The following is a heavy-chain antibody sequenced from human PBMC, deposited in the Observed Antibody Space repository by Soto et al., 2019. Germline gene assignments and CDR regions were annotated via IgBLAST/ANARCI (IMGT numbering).Heavy chain of an antibody. D-gene: IGHD3-16*02. CDR3: SVGGGDLSLTPFDY. Sequence: QVHLVESGGGVVQPGRSLRLSCVASGFNFKAYGMHWVRQAPGKGLEWVAVISTDGTNQHHADSVKGRFTISRDNFKNTLYLQMNCLSPEATAVYFCSVGGGDLSLTPFDYWGQGTLVTVSS. J-gene: IGHJ4*02. CDR2: ISTDGTNQ. CDR1: GFNFKAYG. V-gene: IGHV3-30-3*01.